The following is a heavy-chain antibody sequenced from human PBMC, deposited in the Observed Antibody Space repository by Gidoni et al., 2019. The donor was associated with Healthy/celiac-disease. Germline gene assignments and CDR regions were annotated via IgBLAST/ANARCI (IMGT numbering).Heavy chain of an antibody. CDR3: ARDKGAGIVAPRGAFDI. Sequence: QVQLQESGPGLVKPSQTLSLTCPVPGGSISSGGYYWSWIRQHPGKGLEWIGYIYYSGSTYYNPSLKSRVTISVDTSKNQFSLKLSSVTAADTAVYYCARDKGAGIVAPRGAFDIWGQGTMVTVSS. D-gene: IGHD1-26*01. J-gene: IGHJ3*02. V-gene: IGHV4-31*03. CDR2: IYYSGST. CDR1: GGSISSGGYY.